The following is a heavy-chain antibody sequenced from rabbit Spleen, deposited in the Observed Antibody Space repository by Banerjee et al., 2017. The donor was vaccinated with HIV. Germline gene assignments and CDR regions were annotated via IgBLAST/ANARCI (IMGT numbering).Heavy chain of an antibody. J-gene: IGHJ4*01. CDR3: ARDAGSYDYIDVYFSL. CDR1: GFSFSSSYD. CDR2: LYSGNGKT. Sequence: QEQLVESGGGLVKPGASLTLTCTASGFSFSSSYDMCWVRQAPGKGLEWIGCLYSGNGKTYYSSWAKGRFTISKSSSTTVTLQMTSLTAADTATYFCARDAGSYDYIDVYFSLWGPGTLVTVS. D-gene: IGHD8-1*01. V-gene: IGHV1S45*01.